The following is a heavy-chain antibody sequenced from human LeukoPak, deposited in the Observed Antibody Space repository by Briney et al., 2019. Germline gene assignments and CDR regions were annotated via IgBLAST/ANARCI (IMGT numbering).Heavy chain of an antibody. Sequence: GGSLRLSCAASGFTFSTYGMHWVRQAPGKGLEWVAFIQSDGIDKFYTDSVKGRFIVSRDNSKNTVYLQMNSPRPEDTAVYYCAIEVKLLPFDYWGQGTLVTVSS. CDR3: AIEVKLLPFDY. V-gene: IGHV3-30*02. J-gene: IGHJ4*02. CDR2: IQSDGIDK. D-gene: IGHD3-16*01. CDR1: GFTFSTYG.